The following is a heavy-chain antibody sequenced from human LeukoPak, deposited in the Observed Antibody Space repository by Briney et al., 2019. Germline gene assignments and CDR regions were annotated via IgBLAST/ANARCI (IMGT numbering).Heavy chain of an antibody. V-gene: IGHV3-7*01. CDR2: IKQDGSDK. D-gene: IGHD6-19*01. Sequence: GGSLRLSCAASGFTFSSFWMSWVRQAPGKGLEWVANIKQDGSDKYYVDSVRGRFTISRDNARDSLYLQMNSLRAEDTAIYYCARGVYSSGWYPDYFDYWGQGTLVTVSS. CDR3: ARGVYSSGWYPDYFDY. CDR1: GFTFSSFW. J-gene: IGHJ4*02.